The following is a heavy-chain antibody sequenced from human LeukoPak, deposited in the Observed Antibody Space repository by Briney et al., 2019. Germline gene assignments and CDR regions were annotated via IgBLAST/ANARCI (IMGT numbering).Heavy chain of an antibody. V-gene: IGHV3-15*01. CDR1: GFPFIDVW. CDR2: IKSKTDGGTA. Sequence: GGSLRLSCAASGFPFIDVWMSWVRQAPGKGLEWVGRIKSKTDGGTADYAAPVKGRFTFSRDDSKNTLYLQMNSLNTEDTAVYYCTTDWYYYDSSGYYPIYWGQGTLVTVSS. D-gene: IGHD3-22*01. CDR3: TTDWYYYDSSGYYPIY. J-gene: IGHJ4*02.